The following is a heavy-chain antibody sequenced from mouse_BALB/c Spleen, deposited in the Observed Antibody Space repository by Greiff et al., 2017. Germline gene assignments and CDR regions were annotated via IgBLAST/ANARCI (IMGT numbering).Heavy chain of an antibody. V-gene: IGHV2-6-7*02. CDR1: GFSLTGYG. Sequence: VKLQESGPGLVAPSQSLSITCTVSGFSLTGYGVNWVRQPPGKGLEWLGMIWGDGSTDYNSALKSRLSISKDNSKSQVFLKMNSLQTDHTARYYCARAYRSNYFDYWGQGTTLTVSS. CDR2: IWGDGST. CDR3: ARAYRSNYFDY. D-gene: IGHD2-14*01. J-gene: IGHJ2*01.